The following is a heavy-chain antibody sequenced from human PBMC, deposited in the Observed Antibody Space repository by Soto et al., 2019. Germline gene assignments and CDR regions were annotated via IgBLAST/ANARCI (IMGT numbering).Heavy chain of an antibody. CDR1: GFTFSSYG. Sequence: QVQLVESGGGVVQPGRSLRLSCAASGFTFSSYGMHWVRQAPGKGLEWVAIIWYDGSNNYYVDSVKGRFTISRDNSKNTLYLQMNSLRAEDTAVYYCARDHGTPSSGVVIKGSDYWGQGTLVTVSS. CDR3: ARDHGTPSSGVVIKGSDY. CDR2: IWYDGSNN. V-gene: IGHV3-33*01. D-gene: IGHD3-3*01. J-gene: IGHJ4*02.